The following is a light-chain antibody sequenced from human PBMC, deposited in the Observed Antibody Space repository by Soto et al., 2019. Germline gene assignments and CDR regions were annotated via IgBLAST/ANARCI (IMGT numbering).Light chain of an antibody. CDR1: SSDFGGYNY. V-gene: IGLV2-14*01. J-gene: IGLJ1*01. Sequence: LTQPASVSGSPGQSITISCTGTSSDFGGYNYVSWYQHHPGKAPKLIIYEVSNRPSGVSNRFSGSKSGNTASLTIPGLQAEDEADYYCSSYTGRSTRVFGTGTKVTVL. CDR3: SSYTGRSTRV. CDR2: EVS.